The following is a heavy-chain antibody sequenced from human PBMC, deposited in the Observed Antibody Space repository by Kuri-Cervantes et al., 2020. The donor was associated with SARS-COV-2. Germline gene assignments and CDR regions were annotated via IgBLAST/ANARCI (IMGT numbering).Heavy chain of an antibody. CDR2: INHSGST. CDR1: GGSFSGYY. CDR3: ASPTRPECSSTSCPRTSAFDI. J-gene: IGHJ3*02. V-gene: IGHV4-34*01. D-gene: IGHD2-2*01. Sequence: GSLRLSCAVYGGSFSGYYWSWIRQPPGKGLEWIGEINHSGSTNYNPSLKSRVTISVDTSKNQFSLKLSSVTAADTAVYYCASPTRPECSSTSCPRTSAFDIWGQGTMVTVSS.